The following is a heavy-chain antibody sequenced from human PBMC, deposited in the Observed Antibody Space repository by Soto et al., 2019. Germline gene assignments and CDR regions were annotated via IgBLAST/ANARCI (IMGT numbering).Heavy chain of an antibody. J-gene: IGHJ5*02. V-gene: IGHV5-10-1*01. CDR1: GYSFTSFW. CDR3: TGGPSSSTRFDCWFDP. Sequence: GESLKISCLCSGYSFTSFWIAWVSQMPGKGLEYRGRINPDNSYINYAPSFQGHVTLSFDRSRATAYMQWSGLKASDSAIYSLTGGPSSSTRFDCWFDPWGQGSLVTVSS. CDR2: INPDNSYI. D-gene: IGHD6-6*01.